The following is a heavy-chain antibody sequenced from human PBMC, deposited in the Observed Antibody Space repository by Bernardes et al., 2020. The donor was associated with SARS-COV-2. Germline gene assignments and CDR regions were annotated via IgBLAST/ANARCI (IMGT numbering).Heavy chain of an antibody. CDR2: VWFDGSDI. Sequence: LRLSFATSGFTFSNYGMHWVRQAPGKGLEWVAHVWFDGSDIDYADSVKGRFTISRDNSKNTLFLQMNNLRAEDTAVYYCARDLIDSWAYFDYWGQGTLVTVSS. CDR3: ARDLIDSWAYFDY. J-gene: IGHJ4*02. CDR1: GFTFSNYG. V-gene: IGHV3-33*01. D-gene: IGHD6-13*01.